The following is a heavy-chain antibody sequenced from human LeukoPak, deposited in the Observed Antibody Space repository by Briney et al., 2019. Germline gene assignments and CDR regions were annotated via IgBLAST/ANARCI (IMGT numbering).Heavy chain of an antibody. J-gene: IGHJ6*04. D-gene: IGHD3/OR15-3a*01. Sequence: PGGSLRLSCAGSGFSFRSYGMSWVRQAPGKGLEWVSGISESGGDTYYADSVKGRLSISRDNSMNTVYLQMNSLRAEDTAVYYCAKENGLIIGEGWGKGTTVTVAS. CDR1: GFSFRSYG. V-gene: IGHV3-23*01. CDR3: AKENGLIIGEG. CDR2: ISESGGDT.